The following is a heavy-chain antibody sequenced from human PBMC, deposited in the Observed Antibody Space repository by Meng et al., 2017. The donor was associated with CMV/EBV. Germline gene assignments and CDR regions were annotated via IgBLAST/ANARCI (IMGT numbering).Heavy chain of an antibody. D-gene: IGHD5-12*01. V-gene: IGHV3-11*01. CDR1: GFIFSDYY. CDR3: ARGDFDGYSEFFDP. Sequence: ASGFIFSDYYMSWIRQAPGKGLEWVSYISSSGSTIYYADSVKGRFTISRDNAKNSLYLQMNSLRAEDTAVYYCARGDFDGYSEFFDPWGQGTLVTVSS. CDR2: ISSSGSTI. J-gene: IGHJ5*02.